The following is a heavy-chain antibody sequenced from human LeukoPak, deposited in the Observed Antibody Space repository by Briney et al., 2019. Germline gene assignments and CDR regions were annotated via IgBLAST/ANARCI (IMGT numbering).Heavy chain of an antibody. CDR2: IYTSGST. CDR3: AREGAAYDSSGYNIGDYFDY. D-gene: IGHD3-22*01. V-gene: IGHV4-61*02. CDR1: GGSISSGSYY. Sequence: NPSETLSLTCTVSGGSISSGSYYWSWIRQPAGKGLEWIGRIYTSGSTNYNPSLKSRVTISVDTSKNQFSLKLSSVTAADTAVYYCAREGAAYDSSGYNIGDYFDYWGQGTLVTVSS. J-gene: IGHJ4*02.